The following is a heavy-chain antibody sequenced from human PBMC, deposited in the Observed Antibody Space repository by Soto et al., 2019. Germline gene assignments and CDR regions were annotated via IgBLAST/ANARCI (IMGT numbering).Heavy chain of an antibody. D-gene: IGHD2-21*01. CDR3: ARHGGDVVMVRD. J-gene: IGHJ4*02. Sequence: QVKLQESGRGLVKASETLSLSCTVSGGSLGDVYWTWIRQPPGKEMEWIGYISTTGVTNYSPSLKSRVTMSTHTSKNQFPLNLSSVTAADTAIYFCARHGGDVVMVRDWGQGIQVTVSS. CDR1: GGSLGDVY. V-gene: IGHV4-59*08. CDR2: ISTTGVT.